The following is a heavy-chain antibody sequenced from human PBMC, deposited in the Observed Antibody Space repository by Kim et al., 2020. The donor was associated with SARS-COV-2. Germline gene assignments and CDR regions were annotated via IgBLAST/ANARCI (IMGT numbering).Heavy chain of an antibody. CDR1: GGSISSSSYY. Sequence: SETLSLTCTVSGGSISSSSYYWGWIRQPPGKGLEWIGNIYNSGSTNSNPSLKSRVTISVDTSKNQFSLKLSSVTAADTDVYYCARQYSSLGKWFDPWGQGTLVTVSS. CDR2: IYNSGST. V-gene: IGHV4-39*01. J-gene: IGHJ5*02. D-gene: IGHD6-19*01. CDR3: ARQYSSLGKWFDP.